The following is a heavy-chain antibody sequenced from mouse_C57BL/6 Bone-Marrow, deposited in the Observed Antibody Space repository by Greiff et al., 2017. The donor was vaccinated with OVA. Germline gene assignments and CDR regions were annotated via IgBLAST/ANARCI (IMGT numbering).Heavy chain of an antibody. J-gene: IGHJ3*01. Sequence: LVESGAELVRPGTSVKMSCKASGYTFTNYWIGWAKQRPGHGLEWIGDIYPGGGYTNYNEKFKGKATLTADKSSSTAYMQFSSLTSEDSAIYYCARGYYYGSSFSWFAYWGQGTLVTVSA. V-gene: IGHV1-63*01. D-gene: IGHD1-1*01. CDR2: IYPGGGYT. CDR1: GYTFTNYW. CDR3: ARGYYYGSSFSWFAY.